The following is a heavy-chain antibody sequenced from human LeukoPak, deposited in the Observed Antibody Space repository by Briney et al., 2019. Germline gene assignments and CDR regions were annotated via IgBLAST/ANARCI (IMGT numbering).Heavy chain of an antibody. Sequence: PGGSLRLSCAASGFTFGSYAVSWVRQAPGKGLEWVSYISSSSSTIYYADSVKGRFTISRDNAKNSLYLQMNSLRAEDTAVYYCAKSTSGSYGGAYYFDYWGQGTLVTVSS. CDR3: AKSTSGSYGGAYYFDY. J-gene: IGHJ4*02. V-gene: IGHV3-48*01. CDR1: GFTFGSYA. D-gene: IGHD1-26*01. CDR2: ISSSSSTI.